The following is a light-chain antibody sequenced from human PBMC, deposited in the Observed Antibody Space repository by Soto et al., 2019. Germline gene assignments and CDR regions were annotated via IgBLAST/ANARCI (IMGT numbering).Light chain of an antibody. J-gene: IGLJ1*01. CDR1: SSDVGGYNY. V-gene: IGLV2-8*01. Sequence: QSALTQPPSASGSPGQSVAISCTGTSSDVGGYNYVSWYQQHPGKAPKLMIYEVTKRPSGVPDRFSGSKSGNTASLTVSGLQAEDEADYYCWSYAGSNSYVFGAGTKLTVL. CDR3: WSYAGSNSYV. CDR2: EVT.